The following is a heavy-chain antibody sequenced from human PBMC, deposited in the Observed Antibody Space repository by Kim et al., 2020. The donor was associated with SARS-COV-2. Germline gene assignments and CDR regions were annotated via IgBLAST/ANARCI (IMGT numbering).Heavy chain of an antibody. Sequence: GGSLRLSCAASGFTVSSNYMSWVRQAPGKGLEWVSVIYSGGSTYYADSVKDRFTISRDNSKNTLYLQMNSLRAEDTAVYYCARDGCSSTSCYAFFYGMDVWGQGTTVTVSS. D-gene: IGHD2-2*01. CDR2: IYSGGST. CDR3: ARDGCSSTSCYAFFYGMDV. V-gene: IGHV3-53*01. J-gene: IGHJ6*02. CDR1: GFTVSSNY.